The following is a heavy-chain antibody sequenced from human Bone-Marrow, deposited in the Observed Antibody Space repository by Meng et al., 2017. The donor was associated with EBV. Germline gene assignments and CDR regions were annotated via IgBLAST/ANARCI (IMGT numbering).Heavy chain of an antibody. CDR2: LNEDGATT. Sequence: VELGEAGGGFVEPGGPLRLPCAASGFTFSDYYMSWIRQAPGKGLEWVSRLNEDGATTTYADSVKGRFTISRDNAKNTLYLHMSSLRADDTAVYYCSRDLVGSDDYWGQGTLVTVSS. CDR1: GFTFSDYY. D-gene: IGHD2-8*02. J-gene: IGHJ4*02. CDR3: SRDLVGSDDY. V-gene: IGHV3-74*01.